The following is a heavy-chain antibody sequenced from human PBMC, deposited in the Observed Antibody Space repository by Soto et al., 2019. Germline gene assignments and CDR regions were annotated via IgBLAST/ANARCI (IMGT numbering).Heavy chain of an antibody. J-gene: IGHJ4*02. Sequence: GGSVRLSCATSGFTFSSYPIHWVRQAPGKGPVWVSRITEDGSGTTYADSVKGRFTVTRDNAKNTMYLQMSGLGAEDTAVYHCVRGTNGWRGMDYWGQGTLVTVSS. D-gene: IGHD2-8*01. CDR3: VRGTNGWRGMDY. CDR1: GFTFSSYP. CDR2: ITEDGSGT. V-gene: IGHV3-74*01.